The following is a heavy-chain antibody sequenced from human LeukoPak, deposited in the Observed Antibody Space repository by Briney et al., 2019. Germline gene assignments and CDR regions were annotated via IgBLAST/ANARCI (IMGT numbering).Heavy chain of an antibody. CDR1: GYTFTSYG. J-gene: IGHJ4*02. CDR3: ARDYRIAAAGTLGLGY. Sequence: ASVKVSCKASGYTFTSYGISWVRQAPGQGLEWMGWISAYNGNTNYAQELQGRVTMTTDTSTSTAYMELRSLRSDDTAVYYCARDYRIAAAGTLGLGYWGQGTLVTVSS. D-gene: IGHD6-13*01. CDR2: ISAYNGNT. V-gene: IGHV1-18*01.